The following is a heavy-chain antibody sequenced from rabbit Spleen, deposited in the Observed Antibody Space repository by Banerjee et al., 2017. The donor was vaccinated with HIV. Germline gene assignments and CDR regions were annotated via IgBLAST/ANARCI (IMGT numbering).Heavy chain of an antibody. Sequence: QSLEESGGGLVQPEGSLTLTCTASGFSFSSSYYMCWIRQTPGKGLEWIACIDAGSSGSTYYASWATGRFTISKPSSTTVTLQKTSLTAADTATYFCARDAGSSFSSYGMDLWGPGTLVTVS. D-gene: IGHD8-1*01. CDR2: IDAGSSGST. CDR1: GFSFSSSYY. V-gene: IGHV1S40*01. CDR3: ARDAGSSFSSYGMDL. J-gene: IGHJ6*01.